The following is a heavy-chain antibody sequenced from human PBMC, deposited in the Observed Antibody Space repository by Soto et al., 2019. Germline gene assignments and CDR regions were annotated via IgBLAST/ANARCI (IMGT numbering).Heavy chain of an antibody. V-gene: IGHV1-18*01. CDR1: GYTFTNYG. CDR2: ISAYSGST. J-gene: IGHJ4*02. CDR3: TRDRLTLTTSLIFDY. D-gene: IGHD4-17*01. Sequence: GASVKVSCKASGYTFTNYGIAWVRQAPGQGLEWMGWISAYSGSTDYAQRLQGRVTMTTDTSTSTVYMELRSLRSDDTAVYYCTRDRLTLTTSLIFDYWGQGILVTVS.